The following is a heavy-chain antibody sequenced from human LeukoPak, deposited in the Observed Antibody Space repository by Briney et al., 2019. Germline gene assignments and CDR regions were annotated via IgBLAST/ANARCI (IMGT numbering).Heavy chain of an antibody. J-gene: IGHJ4*02. D-gene: IGHD1-1*01. CDR1: GGSISNYY. CDR2: IYYSGNT. Sequence: SETLSLTCAVSGGSISNYYWSWIRQSPEKGLEWIGYIYYSGNTNYNPSLKSRVTISVDTSKNQFSLKLTSVTAADTAVYYCARGGTSDNWVYYIGYWGQGTLVTVSS. CDR3: ARGGTSDNWVYYIGY. V-gene: IGHV4-59*01.